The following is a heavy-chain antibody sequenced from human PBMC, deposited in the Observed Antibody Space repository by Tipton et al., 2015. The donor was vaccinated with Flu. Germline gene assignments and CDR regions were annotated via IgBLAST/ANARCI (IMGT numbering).Heavy chain of an antibody. V-gene: IGHV4-38-2*01. D-gene: IGHD1-14*01. CDR3: ARRGYSNYVSEPKNWFDP. CDR2: VRQAGST. CDR1: GDSIGSPYF. Sequence: TLSLTCSVSGDSIGSPYFWGWIRQPPGKGLEWIGNVRQAGSTYYNPSLRSRVTISLDRPKNQFSLRLTSVTAADTAVYYCARRGYSNYVSEPKNWFDPWGQGTLVTVSS. J-gene: IGHJ5*02.